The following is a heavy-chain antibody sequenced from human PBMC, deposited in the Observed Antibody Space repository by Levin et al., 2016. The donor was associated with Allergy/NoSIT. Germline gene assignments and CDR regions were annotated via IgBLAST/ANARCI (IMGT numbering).Heavy chain of an antibody. CDR1: GFTVRNSW. Sequence: GESLKISCAASGFTVRNSWMSWVRQAPGQGLEWVANINQDGSQKSYVDSVKGRFSISRDNAESSLYLQMNSLRAEDTAVYYCARLLRGPWYLDLWGRGSLVTVSS. CDR2: INQDGSQK. V-gene: IGHV3-7*01. J-gene: IGHJ2*01. CDR3: ARLLRGPWYLDL.